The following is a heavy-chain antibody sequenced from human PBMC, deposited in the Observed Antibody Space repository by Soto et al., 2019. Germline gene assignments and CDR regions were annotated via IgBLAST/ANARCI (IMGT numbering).Heavy chain of an antibody. D-gene: IGHD3-9*01. CDR2: IWYDGSNK. V-gene: IGHV3-33*01. CDR1: GFTFSSYG. Sequence: QVQLVESGGGVVQPGRSLRLSCAASGFTFSSYGMHWVRQAPGKGLEWVAVIWYDGSNKYYADSVKGRFTISRDNSKNTLYLQMNSLRAEDTAVYYCARDLYLTVYYYYGMDVWGQGTTVTVSS. CDR3: ARDLYLTVYYYYGMDV. J-gene: IGHJ6*02.